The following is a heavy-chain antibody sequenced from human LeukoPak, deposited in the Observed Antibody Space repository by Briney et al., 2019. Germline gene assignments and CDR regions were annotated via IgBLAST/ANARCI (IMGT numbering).Heavy chain of an antibody. J-gene: IGHJ4*02. D-gene: IGHD6-19*01. CDR3: ARSRWSSGPRLIFDY. CDR2: IYCSGST. V-gene: IGHV4-59*01. Sequence: PSETLSLTCTVSGGSISSYYWSWIRQPPGKGLEWIGYIYCSGSTNYNPSLKSRVTISVDTSKNQFSLKLSSVTAADTAVYYCARSRWSSGPRLIFDYWGQGTLVTVSS. CDR1: GGSISSYY.